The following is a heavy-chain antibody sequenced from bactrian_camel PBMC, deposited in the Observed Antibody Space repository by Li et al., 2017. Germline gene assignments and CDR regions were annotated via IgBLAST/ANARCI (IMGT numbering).Heavy chain of an antibody. Sequence: VQLVESGGGSVQAGGSLRLSCAASGLTGGYARLGWFRQAPGKEREGVATIDLDSYTYVADSVKGRFTASRDNARNLFYLQMNNLKREDTAVYYCAARPPEHVWATARCFPGSRSRAYGYWAQGTQVTVS. CDR2: IDLDSYT. CDR3: AARPPEHVWATARCFPGSRSRAYGY. J-gene: IGHJ6*01. D-gene: IGHD4*01. V-gene: IGHV3S55*01. CDR1: GLTGGYAR.